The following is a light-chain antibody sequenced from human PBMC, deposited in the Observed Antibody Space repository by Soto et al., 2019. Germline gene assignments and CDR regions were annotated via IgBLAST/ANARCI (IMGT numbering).Light chain of an antibody. J-gene: IGKJ2*01. V-gene: IGKV3-15*01. CDR2: AAS. CDR1: QSVSSN. Sequence: EIVMTQSPATLSVSPGERATLSCRASQSVSSNLAWYQQKPGQAPRLLIYAASTRATGIPARFSGSGSGTEFTLTISSLQSEDFAVYYCQQYNNWPPYTFGQPTKVDIK. CDR3: QQYNNWPPYT.